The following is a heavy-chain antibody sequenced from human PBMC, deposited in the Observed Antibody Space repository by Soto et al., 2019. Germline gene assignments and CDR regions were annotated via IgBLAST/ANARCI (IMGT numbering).Heavy chain of an antibody. J-gene: IGHJ6*02. CDR2: ISSSSSYI. CDR3: ARDLKGAAAGKGFWYYYGMDV. Sequence: EVQLVESGGGLVKPGGSLRLSCAASGFTFSSYSMNWVRQAPGKGLEWVSSISSSSSYIYYADSVKGRFTISRDNAKKSLYLQMNSLRAEYTAVYYCARDLKGAAAGKGFWYYYGMDVWGQGTTVTVSS. D-gene: IGHD6-13*01. CDR1: GFTFSSYS. V-gene: IGHV3-21*01.